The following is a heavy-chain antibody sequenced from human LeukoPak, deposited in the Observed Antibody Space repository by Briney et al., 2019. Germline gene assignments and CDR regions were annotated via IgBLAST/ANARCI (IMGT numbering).Heavy chain of an antibody. CDR2: ISGSGDNT. D-gene: IGHD1-14*01. CDR3: AKATGYLL. V-gene: IGHV3-23*01. Sequence: GGSLRLSCAASGFTFSNYAMSWVRQAPGKGLEWVLGISGSGDNTHYADSVKGRFTISRDNSKNTLYLQMNSLRAEDTAVYYCAKATGYLLWGQGTLVTVSS. J-gene: IGHJ4*02. CDR1: GFTFSNYA.